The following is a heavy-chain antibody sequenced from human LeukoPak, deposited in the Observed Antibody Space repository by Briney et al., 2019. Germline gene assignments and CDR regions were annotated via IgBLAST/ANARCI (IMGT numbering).Heavy chain of an antibody. V-gene: IGHV4-61*02. CDR1: GGSISSGSYY. D-gene: IGHD4-17*01. CDR3: ARDRSLTTLTSNWFDP. CDR2: IYTSGST. Sequence: SQTLSLTCTVSGGSISSGSYYWSWIRQPAGKGLEWIGRIYTSGSTNYNPSLKSRVTISVDTSKNQFSLKLSSVTAADTAVYYCARDRSLTTLTSNWFDPWGQGTLVTVSS. J-gene: IGHJ5*02.